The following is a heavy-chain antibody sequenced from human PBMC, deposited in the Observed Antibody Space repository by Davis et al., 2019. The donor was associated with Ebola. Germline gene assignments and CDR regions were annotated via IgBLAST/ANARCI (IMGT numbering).Heavy chain of an antibody. D-gene: IGHD5-24*01. J-gene: IGHJ4*02. CDR3: ARAPRGMATINDY. Sequence: GSLRLSCAVSGASINSNNWWRWVRQPPGKGLEWIGEIYHSGSTNYNPSLKSRVTISIDKSKNQFSLKLSSVTAADTAVYYCARAPRGMATINDYWGQGTLVTVSS. CDR2: IYHSGST. V-gene: IGHV4-4*02. CDR1: GASINSNNW.